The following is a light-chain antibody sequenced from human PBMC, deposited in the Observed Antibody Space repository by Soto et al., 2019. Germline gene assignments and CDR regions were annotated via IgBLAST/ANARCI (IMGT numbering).Light chain of an antibody. CDR3: SSYTTSGTLV. CDR2: EVK. Sequence: QSVLTQPASVSGSPGQSVTISCTGTISDIGAYDYVSWYQQRPGEAPKLMIHEVKNRPAGISVRFSGSKSGITASLTISGLQTEDESDYYCSSYTTSGTLVFGGGTKLTVL. J-gene: IGLJ3*02. CDR1: ISDIGAYDY. V-gene: IGLV2-14*01.